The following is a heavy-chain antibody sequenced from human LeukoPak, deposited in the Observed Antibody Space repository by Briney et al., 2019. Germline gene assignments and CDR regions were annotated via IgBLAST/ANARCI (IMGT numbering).Heavy chain of an antibody. V-gene: IGHV1-18*01. J-gene: IGHJ5*02. Sequence: ASVKVSCKASGYTFTSFGITWVRRAPGQGLEWMGWISIYKGNTNYAQNLQGRVTMTSDTSTSTAYMELRSLRSDDTAIYYCARDLGSQNWFDPWGQGTLVIVSS. D-gene: IGHD6-13*01. CDR1: GYTFTSFG. CDR3: ARDLGSQNWFDP. CDR2: ISIYKGNT.